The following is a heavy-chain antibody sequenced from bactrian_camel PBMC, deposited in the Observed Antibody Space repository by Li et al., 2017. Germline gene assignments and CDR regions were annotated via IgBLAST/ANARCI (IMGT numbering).Heavy chain of an antibody. J-gene: IGHJ4*01. CDR3: AADGRNGGSAYTIAPPWWGRKV. V-gene: IGHV3-2*01. Sequence: HVQLVESGGGSVQAGGSLRLSCVASLRSDRNYCMAWFREAPGKEREAVAAIDMDGTTTYSDSVRDRFTISKDNANHNLYLQMNNLKPEDTAMYYCAADGRNGGSAYTIAPPWWGRKVLGPGDPGHRL. CDR1: LRSDRNYC. D-gene: IGHD2*01. CDR2: IDMDGTTT.